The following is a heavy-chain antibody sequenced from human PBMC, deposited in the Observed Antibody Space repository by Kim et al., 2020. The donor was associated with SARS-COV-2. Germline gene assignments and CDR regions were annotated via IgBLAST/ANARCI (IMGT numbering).Heavy chain of an antibody. D-gene: IGHD3-10*02. V-gene: IGHV3-74*01. CDR3: ARGMFRSGFDV. CDR2: ISSDGRIT. Sequence: GGSLRLSCAAAGFSSSSYWINWVRQPPGKGLEWVSRISSDGRITHYADSVKGRFTMSRDSAENTVFLQMNSLGAEDTAVYYCARGMFRSGFDVWGQGTTVSASS. CDR1: GFSSSSYW. J-gene: IGHJ6*02.